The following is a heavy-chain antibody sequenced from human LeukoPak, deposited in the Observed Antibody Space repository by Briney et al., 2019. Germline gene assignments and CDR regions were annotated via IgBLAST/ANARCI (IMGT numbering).Heavy chain of an antibody. CDR1: GFTFSSYS. CDR2: ISSSSSYI. CDR3: ATDKVATRGYSSGWSPSFDY. D-gene: IGHD6-19*01. V-gene: IGHV3-21*01. J-gene: IGHJ4*02. Sequence: GGSLRLSCAASGFTFSSYSMSWVRQAPGKGLEWVSSISSSSSYIYYADSVKGRFTISRDNAKNSLYLQMNSLRAEDTAVYYCATDKVATRGYSSGWSPSFDYWGQGTLVTVSS.